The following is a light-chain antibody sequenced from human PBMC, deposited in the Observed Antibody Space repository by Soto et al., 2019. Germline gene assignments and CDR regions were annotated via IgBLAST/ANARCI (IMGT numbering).Light chain of an antibody. Sequence: QSALTQPASVPGSPGQSITISCTGSSSDVGAYNYVSWYQHHPDKAPKLVIYDVTNRPSGVSNRFSGSKSGNTASLTISGLQAEDEADYYCNSYTSSTTPYVFGTGTKVTVL. V-gene: IGLV2-14*03. CDR3: NSYTSSTTPYV. CDR1: SSDVGAYNY. CDR2: DVT. J-gene: IGLJ1*01.